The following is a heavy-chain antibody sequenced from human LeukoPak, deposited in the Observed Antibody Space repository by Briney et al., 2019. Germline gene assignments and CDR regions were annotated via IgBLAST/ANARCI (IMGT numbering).Heavy chain of an antibody. CDR1: GFTFSSYG. V-gene: IGHV3-33*01. J-gene: IGHJ4*02. CDR2: IWYDGSNK. CDR3: ARDMGWLQSEYYFDY. Sequence: PGRSLRLSCAASGFTFSSYGMHWVRQAPGKGLEWVAVIWYDGSNKYYADSVKGRFTISRDNSKNTLYLQMNSLRAEDTAVYYCARDMGWLQSEYYFDYWGQGTLVTVSS. D-gene: IGHD5-24*01.